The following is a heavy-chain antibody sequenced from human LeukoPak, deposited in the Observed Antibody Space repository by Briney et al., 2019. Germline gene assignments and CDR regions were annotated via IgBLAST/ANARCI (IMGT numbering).Heavy chain of an antibody. CDR2: IKQDGSEK. V-gene: IGHV3-7*01. CDR3: AELGITMIGGV. J-gene: IGHJ6*04. D-gene: IGHD3-10*02. Sequence: GGSLRLSCAASGFTFSTYWMSWVRQAPGKGREWVANIKQDGSEKYYVGSVKGRFTVSRDNAENSLYLQMNSLRAEDTAVYYCAELGITMIGGVWGKGTTVTISS. CDR1: GFTFSTYW.